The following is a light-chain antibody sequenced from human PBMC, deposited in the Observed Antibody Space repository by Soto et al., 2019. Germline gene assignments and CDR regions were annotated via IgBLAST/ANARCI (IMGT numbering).Light chain of an antibody. CDR3: QQYNNWPPAT. J-gene: IGKJ1*01. V-gene: IGKV3-15*01. CDR1: QSVSSK. CDR2: RAS. Sequence: EIVLTQSPGTLSLSPGERATLSCRASQSVSSKLAWYQQKPGQAPRLLIYRASTRATDIPARFSGSGSGTEFTLTISSLQSEDFAVYYCQQYNNWPPATFGQGTKVDIK.